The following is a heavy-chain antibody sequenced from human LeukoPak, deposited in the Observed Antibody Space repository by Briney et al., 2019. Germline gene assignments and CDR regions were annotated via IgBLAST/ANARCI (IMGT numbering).Heavy chain of an antibody. V-gene: IGHV4-38-2*02. D-gene: IGHD3-10*01. CDR2: ISHSGST. CDR1: GYSMSSDYY. J-gene: IGHJ4*02. CDR3: ARGLQVWSRDPFDY. Sequence: SETLSLTCSVSGYSMSSDYYWSWIRQPPGKGLEWIGSISHSGSTSYYPSLKSRVTISIDTSKNQFSLKLSSVTAADTAVYYCARGLQVWSRDPFDYWGQGILVPVS.